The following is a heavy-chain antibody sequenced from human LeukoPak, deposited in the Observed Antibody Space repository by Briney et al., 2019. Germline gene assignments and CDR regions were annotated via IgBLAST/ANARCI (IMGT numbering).Heavy chain of an antibody. CDR3: ARGSPNYYDSSGYTNSDY. D-gene: IGHD3-22*01. Sequence: SETLSLTCAVYGGSFSGYYWSWVRQPPGKGLEWIGEINHSGSTNYNPSLKSRVTISVDTSKNQFSLKLSSVTAADTAVYYCARGSPNYYDSSGYTNSDYWGQGTLVTVSS. V-gene: IGHV4-34*01. J-gene: IGHJ4*02. CDR2: INHSGST. CDR1: GGSFSGYY.